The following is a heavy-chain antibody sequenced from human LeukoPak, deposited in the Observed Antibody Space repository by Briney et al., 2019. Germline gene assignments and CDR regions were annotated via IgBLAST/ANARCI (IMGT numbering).Heavy chain of an antibody. CDR1: GFTFSSYA. CDR3: ARLGITMIVVVPSDYMDV. J-gene: IGHJ6*03. Sequence: GGSLRLSCAASGFTFSSYAMHWVRQAPGKGLEWVAVISYDKSHKYYADSVKGRFTISRDNAKNSLYLQMNSLRAEDTAVYYCARLGITMIVVVPSDYMDVWGKGTTVTVSS. CDR2: ISYDKSHK. D-gene: IGHD3-22*01. V-gene: IGHV3-30*04.